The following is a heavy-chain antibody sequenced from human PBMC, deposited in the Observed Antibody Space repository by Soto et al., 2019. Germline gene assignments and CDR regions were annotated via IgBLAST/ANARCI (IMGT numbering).Heavy chain of an antibody. J-gene: IGHJ4*02. CDR1: GFTFSSYG. D-gene: IGHD1-1*01. CDR2: IWYDGSNK. CDR3: ARDQVAVQLERRAVGLQY. V-gene: IGHV3-33*01. Sequence: QVQLVESGGGVVQPGRSLRLSCAASGFTFSSYGMHWVRQAPGKGLEWVAVIWYDGSNKYYADSVKGRFTISRDNSKNTXXLQMNSLRAEDTAVYYCARDQVAVQLERRAVGLQYWGQGTLVTVSS.